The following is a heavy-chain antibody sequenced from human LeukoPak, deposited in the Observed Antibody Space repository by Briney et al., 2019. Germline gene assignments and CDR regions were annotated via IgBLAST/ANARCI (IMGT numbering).Heavy chain of an antibody. V-gene: IGHV4-61*02. D-gene: IGHD3-22*01. Sequence: SETLSLTCTVSGNSISSGDNYWSWIRQPAGKGLEWIGRIYTSGSTNYNPSLKSRVTVSGDTSKNQFSLRLSSVTAADTAVYYCARASYSYNINGWVPFDYWGQGTLVTVSS. CDR3: ARASYSYNINGWVPFDY. J-gene: IGHJ4*02. CDR2: IYTSGST. CDR1: GNSISSGDNY.